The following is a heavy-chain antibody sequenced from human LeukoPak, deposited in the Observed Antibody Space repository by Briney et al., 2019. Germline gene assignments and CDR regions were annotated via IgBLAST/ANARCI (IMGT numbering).Heavy chain of an antibody. J-gene: IGHJ4*02. CDR2: ISRTGTII. V-gene: IGHV3-48*01. Sequence: GGSLRLSCAASGFTFNSYTINWVRQAPGKGLEWISYISRTGTIIYYADSVKGRFTISRDNAKNSLYLQMNSLRSEDTGLYFCARDLGSGDHGILVWGQGTLLTVSS. CDR3: ARDLGSGDHGILV. CDR1: GFTFNSYT. D-gene: IGHD2-21*02.